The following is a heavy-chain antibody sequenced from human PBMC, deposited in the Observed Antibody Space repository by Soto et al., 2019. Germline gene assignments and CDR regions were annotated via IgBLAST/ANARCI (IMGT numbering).Heavy chain of an antibody. CDR2: IYYSGST. J-gene: IGHJ5*02. D-gene: IGHD3-16*01. V-gene: IGHV4-59*01. Sequence: SETLSLTCTVSGGSISSYYWSWIRQPPGRGLEWMGYIYYSGSTNYNPSLKSRVTISVDTPKNQFSLKLSSVTAADTAVYYCATTSRGNWFDPWGQGTLVPVSS. CDR3: ATTSRGNWFDP. CDR1: GGSISSYY.